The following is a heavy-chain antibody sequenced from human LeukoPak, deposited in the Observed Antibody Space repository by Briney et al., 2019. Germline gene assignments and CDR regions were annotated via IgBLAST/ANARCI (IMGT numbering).Heavy chain of an antibody. V-gene: IGHV3-21*01. CDR2: ISSSSSYI. Sequence: GGSLRLSCAASGFTFSSYSMNWVRQAPGKGLEWVSSISSSSSYIYSADSVKGRFTISRDNAKNSLYLQMNSLRAEDTAVYYCARDYRPDCSSTSCYSGREDWFDPWGQGTLVTVSS. J-gene: IGHJ5*02. CDR3: ARDYRPDCSSTSCYSGREDWFDP. D-gene: IGHD2-2*02. CDR1: GFTFSSYS.